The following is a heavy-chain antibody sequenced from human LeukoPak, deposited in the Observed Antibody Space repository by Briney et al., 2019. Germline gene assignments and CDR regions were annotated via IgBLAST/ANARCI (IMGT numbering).Heavy chain of an antibody. J-gene: IGHJ1*01. Sequence: SATLSLTCTVSGGSISSYYWSWIRQPPGKGLEWIGYIYYSGSTNYNPSLKSRVTISVDTSKNQFSLKLSSVTAADTAVYYCAGERDSSGYPDGYFQHWGQGTLVTVSS. D-gene: IGHD3-22*01. CDR2: IYYSGST. CDR1: GGSISSYY. CDR3: AGERDSSGYPDGYFQH. V-gene: IGHV4-59*01.